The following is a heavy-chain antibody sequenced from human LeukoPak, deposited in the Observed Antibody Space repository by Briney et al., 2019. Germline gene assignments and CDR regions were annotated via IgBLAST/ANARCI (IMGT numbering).Heavy chain of an antibody. V-gene: IGHV3-23*01. CDR3: AKQPRGGAYYYDSSGYYYFDY. Sequence: PGGSLRLSCAASGFTFSSYAMSWVRQAPGKGLGWVSAISGSGGSTYYADSVKGRFTISRDNSKNTLYLQMNSLRAEDTAVYYCAKQPRGGAYYYDSSGYYYFDYWGQGTLVTVSS. J-gene: IGHJ4*02. D-gene: IGHD3-22*01. CDR2: ISGSGGST. CDR1: GFTFSSYA.